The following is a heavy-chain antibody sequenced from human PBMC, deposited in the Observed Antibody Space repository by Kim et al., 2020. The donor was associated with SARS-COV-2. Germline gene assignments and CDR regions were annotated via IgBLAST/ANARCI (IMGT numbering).Heavy chain of an antibody. CDR3: AKGVWSSSWRYYYYYGMDV. Sequence: GRFTISRDNSKNTLYLQMNSLRAEDTAVYYCAKGVWSSSWRYYYYYGMDVWGQGTTVTVSS. V-gene: IGHV3-23*01. D-gene: IGHD6-13*01. J-gene: IGHJ6*02.